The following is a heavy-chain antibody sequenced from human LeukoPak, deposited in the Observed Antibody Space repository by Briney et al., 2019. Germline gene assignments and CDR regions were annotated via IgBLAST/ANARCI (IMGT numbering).Heavy chain of an antibody. CDR2: ISYSGST. D-gene: IGHD3-22*01. CDR3: ARVTYYYDSSGYYWVIDY. V-gene: IGHV4-59*01. CDR1: GGSISSYY. J-gene: IGHJ4*02. Sequence: SETLSLTCTVSGGSISSYYWSWIRQPPGKGLEWIGYISYSGSTNYNPSLKSRVTISLDTSKNQFSLKLSSVTAADTAVYYCARVTYYYDSSGYYWVIDYWGQGTLVTVSS.